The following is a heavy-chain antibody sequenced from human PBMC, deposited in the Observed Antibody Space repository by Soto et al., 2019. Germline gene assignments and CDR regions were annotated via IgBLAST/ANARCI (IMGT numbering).Heavy chain of an antibody. D-gene: IGHD1-26*01. Sequence: SQTLSLTCDISGDSVSSTSSIWNWIRQSPSRGLEWLGRTYYRSKWHTDYAVSVRGRITINPDTPKNQFFLQLSSVTPDDTAVYFCARDLHGASYYDSWGQGNLVHVSS. V-gene: IGHV6-1*01. CDR1: GDSVSSTSSI. J-gene: IGHJ4*02. CDR3: ARDLHGASYYDS. CDR2: TYYRSKWHT.